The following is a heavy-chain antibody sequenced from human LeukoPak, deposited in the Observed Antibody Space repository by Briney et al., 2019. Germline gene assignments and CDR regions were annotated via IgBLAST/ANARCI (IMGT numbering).Heavy chain of an antibody. J-gene: IGHJ4*02. D-gene: IGHD3-22*01. CDR3: AADIDYYDGSGYYKNFDY. CDR2: IVVGSDNT. Sequence: GASVKVSCMASGFTFTSSAVQWVRQARGQRLEWIGWIVVGSDNTDYAQKFQERVTITRDMSTTTAYMELSSLRSEDTAVYYCAADIDYYDGSGYYKNFDYWGQGTRVTVSS. V-gene: IGHV1-58*01. CDR1: GFTFTSSA.